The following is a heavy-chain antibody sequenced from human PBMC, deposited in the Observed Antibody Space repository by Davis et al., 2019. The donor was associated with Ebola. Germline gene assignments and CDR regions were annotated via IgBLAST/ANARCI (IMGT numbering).Heavy chain of an antibody. Sequence: GESLKISCQCSGYSFTSYWIGWVRQVPGKGLEWMWVIYPGESDTRYSPSFQGQVTISADKSISTPYLQWSSLKSSDTAMYYCARRDGGYNAVGFDYWGQGTLVTVSS. CDR1: GYSFTSYW. J-gene: IGHJ4*02. V-gene: IGHV5-51*01. D-gene: IGHD5-24*01. CDR2: IYPGESDT. CDR3: ARRDGGYNAVGFDY.